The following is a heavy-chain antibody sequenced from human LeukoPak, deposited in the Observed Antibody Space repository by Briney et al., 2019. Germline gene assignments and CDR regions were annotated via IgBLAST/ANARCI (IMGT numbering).Heavy chain of an antibody. CDR3: GGYDSSGYGADI. CDR2: IYYSGST. CDR1: GGSISSYY. Sequence: SETLSLTCTVSGGSISSYYWSWIRQPPGKGLEWIGYIYYSGSTNYNPSLKSRVTISVDTSKNQFSLKLSSVTAADTAVYYCGGYDSSGYGADIWGQGTMVTVSS. D-gene: IGHD3-22*01. J-gene: IGHJ3*02. V-gene: IGHV4-59*12.